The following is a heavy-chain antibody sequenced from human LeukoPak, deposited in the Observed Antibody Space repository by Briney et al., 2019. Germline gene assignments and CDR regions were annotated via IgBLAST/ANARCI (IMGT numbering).Heavy chain of an antibody. Sequence: SETLSLTCTVSGGSISSSSYYWGWIRQPPGKGLEWIGSIYYSGSTYYNPSLKSRVTISVDTSKNQFSLKLSSVTAADTAVYYCARQEGRTTMARGVPQYYFDYWGQGTLVTVSS. CDR1: GGSISSSSYY. D-gene: IGHD3-10*01. CDR2: IYYSGST. J-gene: IGHJ4*02. V-gene: IGHV4-39*01. CDR3: ARQEGRTTMARGVPQYYFDY.